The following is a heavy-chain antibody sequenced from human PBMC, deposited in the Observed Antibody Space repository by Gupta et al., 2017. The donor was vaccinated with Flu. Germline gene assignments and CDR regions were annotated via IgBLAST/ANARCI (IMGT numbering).Heavy chain of an antibody. J-gene: IGHJ5*01. CDR3: AKGPFVFATPYYFDS. CDR2: TSSGGDSN. D-gene: IGHD3-10*01. V-gene: IGHV3-23*01. CDR1: GFTFMDYA. Sequence: GFTFMDYAMGWVRQAPGKGLEWVTATSSGGDSNYYAASVEGRFTISRDNSKNTLFLQMSSLGAEDTALYYCAKGPFVFATPYYFDSWGQGTLVTVS.